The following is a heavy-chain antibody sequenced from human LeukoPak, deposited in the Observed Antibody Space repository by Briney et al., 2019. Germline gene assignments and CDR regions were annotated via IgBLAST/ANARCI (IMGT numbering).Heavy chain of an antibody. CDR3: AGERGEEYSSGWYKRNYFDN. Sequence: SETLSLTCIASGDSFSSVTDYWAWIRQPPGKGLEWIASGDYSGGTYYNPSLESRVAISADMSKNQFSLKLTSVTGADTAVYYCAGERGEEYSSGWYKRNYFDNWGQGIRVTVSS. D-gene: IGHD6-19*01. V-gene: IGHV4-39*07. J-gene: IGHJ4*02. CDR2: GDYSGGT. CDR1: GDSFSSVTDY.